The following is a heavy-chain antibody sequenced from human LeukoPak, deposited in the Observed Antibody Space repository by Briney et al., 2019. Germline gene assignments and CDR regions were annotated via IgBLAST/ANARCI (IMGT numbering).Heavy chain of an antibody. CDR2: IYASGST. Sequence: SETLSLTCSVSGGSIGNYCWNWLHQPAGKGLEWIGRIYASGSTNYNPSLKSRVTISMDKSKNHFSLNLKSVTAADTAFYYCARDFYGDDGHHPFDYWGQGIQVTVSS. CDR3: ARDFYGDDGHHPFDY. J-gene: IGHJ4*02. D-gene: IGHD2/OR15-2a*01. CDR1: GGSIGNYC. V-gene: IGHV4-4*07.